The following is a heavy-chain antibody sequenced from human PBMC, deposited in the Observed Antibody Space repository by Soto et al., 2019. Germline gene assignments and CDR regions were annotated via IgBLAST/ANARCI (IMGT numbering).Heavy chain of an antibody. CDR1: GYIFTNSY. D-gene: IGHD3-9*01. CDR2: INPSAGRT. V-gene: IGHV1-46*01. J-gene: IGHJ4*02. CDR3: ARDTDILTGFVIDY. Sequence: QVQLVQSGAEVQKPGASVRVSCKASGYIFTNSYLHWVRQAPGQGLEWMGIINPSAGRTNYAQNFQGSVTMTVDTSTSTVYMELSSLRSEGTGVYYCARDTDILTGFVIDYWGQGTLVIVSS.